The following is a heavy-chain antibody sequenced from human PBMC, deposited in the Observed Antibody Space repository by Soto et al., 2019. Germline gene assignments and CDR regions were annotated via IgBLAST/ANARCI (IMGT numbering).Heavy chain of an antibody. CDR2: IYSSGST. J-gene: IGHJ4*02. D-gene: IGHD6-13*01. CDR1: GGSISSYY. CDR3: ARAKWQQPYDY. Sequence: SETLSLTCTVSGGSISSYYWSWIRQPPGRGLEWIGYIYSSGSTNYNPSLRSRVTISIDTSKNQFSLKLSSVTAADTAVYYCARAKWQQPYDYWGQGTLVTVSS. V-gene: IGHV4-59*01.